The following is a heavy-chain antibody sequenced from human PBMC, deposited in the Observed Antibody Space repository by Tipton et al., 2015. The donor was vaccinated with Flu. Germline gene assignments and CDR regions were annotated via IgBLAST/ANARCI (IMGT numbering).Heavy chain of an antibody. CDR2: IYHSGTT. Sequence: TLSLTCTVSGGSISSSTDYWAWIRQPPEKGLGWIGTIYHSGTTYYNPSLKSRLTISVDTSKNQFSLRLSSVTAADTAVYYCARRDYSNYVSDPKKWFDPWGQGTLVTVSS. CDR1: GGSISSSTDY. D-gene: IGHD4-11*01. CDR3: ARRDYSNYVSDPKKWFDP. J-gene: IGHJ5*02. V-gene: IGHV4-39*07.